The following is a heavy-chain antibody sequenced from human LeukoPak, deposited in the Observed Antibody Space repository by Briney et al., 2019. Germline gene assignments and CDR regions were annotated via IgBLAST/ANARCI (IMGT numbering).Heavy chain of an antibody. CDR2: IYTSGST. CDR1: GGSISSGSYY. V-gene: IGHV4-61*02. J-gene: IGHJ6*03. CDR3: AREVIAARPYYYYYMDV. D-gene: IGHD6-6*01. Sequence: SETLFLTCTVSGGSISSGSYYWSWIRQPAGKGLEWIGRIYTSGSTNYNPSLKSRVTISVDTSKNQFSLKLSSVTAADTAVYYCAREVIAARPYYYYYMDVWGKGTTVTVSS.